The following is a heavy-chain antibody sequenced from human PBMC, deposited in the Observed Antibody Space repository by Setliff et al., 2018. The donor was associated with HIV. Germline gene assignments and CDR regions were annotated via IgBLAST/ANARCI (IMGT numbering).Heavy chain of an antibody. CDR3: AKDKGKDLWFYFDY. J-gene: IGHJ4*02. D-gene: IGHD3-10*01. CDR2: ISWDGGRA. Sequence: GGSLRLSCAASGFTFDDYAMHWVRQAPGKGLEWVSLISWDGGRAFYADSVKGRFTMSRDNNKNSLYLQMNSLTTEDTAFYYCAKDKGKDLWFYFDYWGPGTLVTVSS. V-gene: IGHV3-43*01. CDR1: GFTFDDYA.